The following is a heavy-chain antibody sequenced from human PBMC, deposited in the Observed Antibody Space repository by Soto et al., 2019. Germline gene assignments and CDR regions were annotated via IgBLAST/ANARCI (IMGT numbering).Heavy chain of an antibody. D-gene: IGHD4-17*01. V-gene: IGHV1-18*04. CDR3: ASQTTVVTPFDY. J-gene: IGHJ4*02. CDR2: ISAYNGNT. CDR1: GYTFTSYG. Sequence: ASVKVSCKASGYTFTSYGISWVRQAPGQGLEWMGWISAYNGNTNYAQKLQGRVTMTTETSTSTAYMELRSLRSDDTAVYYCASQTTVVTPFDYWGPATLVTVYS.